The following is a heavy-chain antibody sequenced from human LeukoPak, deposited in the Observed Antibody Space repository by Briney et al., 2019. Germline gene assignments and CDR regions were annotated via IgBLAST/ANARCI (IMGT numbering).Heavy chain of an antibody. CDR2: ISYDGSNK. Sequence: GGSLRLSCAASGFTFSSYAMHWVRQAPGKGLEWVAVISYDGSNKYYADSVKGRFTISRDNSKNTLYLQMNSLRAEDTAFYYCAKDICSSTSCYADYWGQGTLVTVSS. V-gene: IGHV3-30*04. CDR3: AKDICSSTSCYADY. D-gene: IGHD2-2*01. J-gene: IGHJ4*02. CDR1: GFTFSSYA.